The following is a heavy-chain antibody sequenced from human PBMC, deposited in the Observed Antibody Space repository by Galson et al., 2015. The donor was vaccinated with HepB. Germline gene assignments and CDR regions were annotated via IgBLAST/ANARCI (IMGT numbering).Heavy chain of an antibody. J-gene: IGHJ3*01. D-gene: IGHD1-26*01. CDR1: GFTFSTYA. Sequence: SLRLSCAASGFTFSTYAMGWVRQAPGKGLEWVSGIRGGGDGTKYADSVRGRFAISRDNFENTLYLQMNSLRAEDTAVYYCVKDVGWRAFDVWGQGTMVIVSS. CDR2: IRGGGDGT. V-gene: IGHV3-23*01. CDR3: VKDVGWRAFDV.